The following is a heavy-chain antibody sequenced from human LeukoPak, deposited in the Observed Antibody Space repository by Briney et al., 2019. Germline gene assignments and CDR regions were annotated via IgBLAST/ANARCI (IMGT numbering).Heavy chain of an antibody. CDR3: ARLYCSSTSCYNAAQFDY. J-gene: IGHJ4*02. Sequence: SGPTLVNPTPTLTLTCTFSGFSLSTSGVGVGWIRQPPGKALEWLALIYWNDDKRYSPSLKSRLIITKDTSKNQVVLTMTNMDPVDTATYYCARLYCSSTSCYNAAQFDYWGQGTLVTVSS. V-gene: IGHV2-5*01. CDR1: GFSLSTSGVG. D-gene: IGHD2-2*02. CDR2: IYWNDDK.